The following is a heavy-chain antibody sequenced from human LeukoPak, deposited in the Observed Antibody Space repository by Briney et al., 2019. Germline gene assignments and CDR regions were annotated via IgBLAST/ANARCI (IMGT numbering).Heavy chain of an antibody. V-gene: IGHV3-43*02. CDR1: GFMFHDYA. CDR2: ISGDGGST. Sequence: GGSLRLSCAAPGFMFHDYAIHWVRQAPGKGLEWVSLISGDGGSTFYADSVKGRFTISRDNSKNSLYLQMNSLRSDNTALYYCARESESSGWYDYWGQGTLVTVSS. CDR3: ARESESSGWYDY. D-gene: IGHD6-19*01. J-gene: IGHJ4*02.